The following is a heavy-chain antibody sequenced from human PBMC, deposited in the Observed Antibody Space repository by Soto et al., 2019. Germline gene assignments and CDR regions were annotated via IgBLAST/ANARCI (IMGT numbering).Heavy chain of an antibody. CDR3: VRHEVYANYYYYYMDV. D-gene: IGHD2-8*01. CDR1: GGSISSYY. CDR2: IYYSGST. Sequence: PSETLSLTCTVSGGSISSYYWSWIRQPPGKGLEWIGYIYYSGSTNYNPSLKSRVTISVDTSMYQFSLKLSFVTAADMVLYYCVRHEVYANYYYYYMDVWGKGTTVTVSS. V-gene: IGHV4-59*08. J-gene: IGHJ6*03.